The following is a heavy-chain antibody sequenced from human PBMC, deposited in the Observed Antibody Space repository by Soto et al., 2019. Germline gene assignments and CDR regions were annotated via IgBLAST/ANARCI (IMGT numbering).Heavy chain of an antibody. J-gene: IGHJ4*02. CDR3: VRVGGSGWTLDF. D-gene: IGHD6-25*01. CDR1: GATFSSYA. Sequence: SVKVSCKTSGATFSSYAITWVRQAPGQGLEWMGGIVPTVDTSTYAQKFQGRVTITADTSASTVYMELSSLRSEDTAVYYCVRVGGSGWTLDFWGQGTLVTVSS. CDR2: IVPTVDTS. V-gene: IGHV1-69*06.